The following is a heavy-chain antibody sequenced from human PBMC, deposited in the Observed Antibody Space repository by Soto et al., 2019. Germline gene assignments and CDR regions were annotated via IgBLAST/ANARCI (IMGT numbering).Heavy chain of an antibody. Sequence: PGESLKISCNGSGYSIPSYWIIWVRQMPGKGLEWMGKIDPSDSYTNFSPSFHGHVTISADKSISTAYLQWSSLKASDTAMYYCVYGLGSYSLLIFWCQGTLVTVSS. D-gene: IGHD3-10*01. CDR2: IDPSDSYT. CDR1: GYSIPSYW. J-gene: IGHJ4*02. V-gene: IGHV5-10-1*01. CDR3: VYGLGSYSLLIF.